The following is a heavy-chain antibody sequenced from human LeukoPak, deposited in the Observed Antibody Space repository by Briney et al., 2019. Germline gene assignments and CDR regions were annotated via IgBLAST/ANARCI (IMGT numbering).Heavy chain of an antibody. CDR2: ISSSGSTI. CDR1: GFTFSSYS. J-gene: IGHJ2*01. CDR3: ARAVGCSGGSCYFWYFDL. Sequence: PGGSLRLSCAASGFTFSSYSMNWVRQAPGKGLEWVSYISSSGSTIYYADSVKGRFTISRDNAKNSLYLQMNSLRAEDTAVYYCARAVGCSGGSCYFWYFDLWGRGTLVTVSS. V-gene: IGHV3-48*04. D-gene: IGHD2-15*01.